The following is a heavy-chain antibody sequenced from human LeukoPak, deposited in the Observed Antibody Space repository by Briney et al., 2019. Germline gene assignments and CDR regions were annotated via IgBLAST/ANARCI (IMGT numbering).Heavy chain of an antibody. CDR1: GFTFNNYF. CDR3: VRYYNN. D-gene: IGHD3-22*01. Sequence: GGSLRLSCAASGFTFNNYFMHWVRQAPGKGLVWVSRINSDGSSTNYADSVKGRFTISRDNAKNTLYLQMNSLRAGDTAVYYCVRYYNNWGQGTLVTVSS. CDR2: INSDGSST. J-gene: IGHJ4*02. V-gene: IGHV3-74*01.